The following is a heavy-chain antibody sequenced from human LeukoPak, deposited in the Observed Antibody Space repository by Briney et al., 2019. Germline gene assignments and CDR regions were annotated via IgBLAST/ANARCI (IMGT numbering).Heavy chain of an antibody. Sequence: ASVKVSCKASGYTFTGYYMHWVRQAPGQGLECMGWINPNSGGTNYAQKFQGRVTMTRATSISTAYMELSRLRSDDTAVYYCARKSRDGYISLWDWGQGTLVTVAS. V-gene: IGHV1-2*02. CDR1: GYTFTGYY. CDR3: ARKSRDGYISLWD. CDR2: INPNSGGT. J-gene: IGHJ4*02. D-gene: IGHD5-24*01.